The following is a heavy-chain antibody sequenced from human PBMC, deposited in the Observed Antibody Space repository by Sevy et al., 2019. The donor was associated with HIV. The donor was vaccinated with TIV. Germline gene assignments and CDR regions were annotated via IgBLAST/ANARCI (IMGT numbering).Heavy chain of an antibody. J-gene: IGHJ4*02. V-gene: IGHV4-39*01. D-gene: IGHD2-21*02. CDR1: GGSISSGTYY. CDR3: ARGGGNSEWGYYFDF. Sequence: SETLSLTCTVSGGSISSGTYYWGWIRQPPGKGLEWIWNIYYGGTSYYNPSLKSRVTISVDTSKNQFSLNLRSVTAADTAVFYCARGGGNSEWGYYFDFWGQGTLVTVSS. CDR2: IYYGGTS.